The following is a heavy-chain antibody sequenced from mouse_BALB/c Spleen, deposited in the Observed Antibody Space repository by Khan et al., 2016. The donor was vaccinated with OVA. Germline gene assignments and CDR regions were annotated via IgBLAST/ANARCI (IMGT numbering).Heavy chain of an antibody. D-gene: IGHD1-2*01. CDR2: ISSGGHYT. V-gene: IGHV5-6*01. CDR3: ARSSTTTKGDYYAMDY. CDR1: GFSFSSYD. J-gene: IGHJ4*01. Sequence: EVQLVESGGDLVKPGGSLKLSCAASGFSFSSYDMSWVRQTPDKRLEWVATISSGGHYTCFPHSVRGRFTISRDNAKNTLSLQLSSLKSEDTAMYYCARSSTTTKGDYYAMDYWGQGTSVTVSS.